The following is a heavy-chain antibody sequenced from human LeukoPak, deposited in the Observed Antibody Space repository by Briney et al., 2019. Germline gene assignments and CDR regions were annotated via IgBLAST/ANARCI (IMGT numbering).Heavy chain of an antibody. D-gene: IGHD4-11*01. CDR2: ISWNSGSI. Sequence: GGSLRLSCAASGFTFDDYAMHWVRQAPGKGLEWVSGISWNSGSIGYADSVKGRFTISRDNAKNSLYLQMNSLRAEGTALYYCATLQAPLDYWGQGTLVTVSS. J-gene: IGHJ4*02. CDR3: ATLQAPLDY. V-gene: IGHV3-9*01. CDR1: GFTFDDYA.